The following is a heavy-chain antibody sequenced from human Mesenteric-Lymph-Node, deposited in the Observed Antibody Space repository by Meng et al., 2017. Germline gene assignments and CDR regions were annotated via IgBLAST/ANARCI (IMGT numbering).Heavy chain of an antibody. J-gene: IGHJ4*02. Sequence: EVEVVGSGGGVVQPGRSLRLSCAASGFTFSNYWMHWVRQAPGKGLVWVARVITHGSGADYADSVKGRFTISRDNAKNTLYLQMNSLRDEDTAVYYCASAPEATPSCLTNWGRGTLVTVSS. CDR2: VITHGSGA. V-gene: IGHV3-74*02. D-gene: IGHD3-9*01. CDR3: ASAPEATPSCLTN. CDR1: GFTFSNYW.